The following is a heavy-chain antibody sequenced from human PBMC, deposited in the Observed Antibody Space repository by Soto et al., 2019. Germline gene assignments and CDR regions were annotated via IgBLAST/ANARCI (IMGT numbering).Heavy chain of an antibody. CDR2: INHNGST. CDR1: GGSFSGYY. J-gene: IGHJ6*02. Sequence: QVQLQQWGAGLLKPSETLSLTCAVYGGSFSGYYWSWIRQPPGKGLECCGEINHNGSTNYNPSLNSRVTISVDASKNQFSLRRCAVAAADTAGYFWARDVAVAGTDYYYGVYVWGQGTTVTVS. CDR3: ARDVAVAGTDYYYGVYV. V-gene: IGHV4-34*01. D-gene: IGHD6-19*01.